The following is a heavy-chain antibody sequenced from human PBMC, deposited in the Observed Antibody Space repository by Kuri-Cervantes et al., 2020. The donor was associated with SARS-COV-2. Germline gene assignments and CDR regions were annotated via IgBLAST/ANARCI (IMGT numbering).Heavy chain of an antibody. CDR1: GFTFSSYS. CDR2: ISSSSSYI. Sequence: LSLTCAASGFTFSSYSMNWVRQAPGKGLEWVSSISSSSSYIYYADSVKGRFTISRDNAKNSLYLQMNSLRAEDTAVYYCTRVPPTVAAYWDAFDLWGQGTVVTVSS. D-gene: IGHD4-17*01. CDR3: TRVPPTVAAYWDAFDL. J-gene: IGHJ3*01. V-gene: IGHV3-21*01.